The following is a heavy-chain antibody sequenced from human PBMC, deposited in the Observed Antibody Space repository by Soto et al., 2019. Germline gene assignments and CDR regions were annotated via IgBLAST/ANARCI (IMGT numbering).Heavy chain of an antibody. D-gene: IGHD6-6*01. CDR3: AREGRNSSSGYYYYYYMDV. CDR1: SGSISSSNW. Sequence: SETLSLTCAVSSGSISSSNWWSWVRQPPGKGLEWIGEIYHSGSTNYNPSLKSRVTISVDKSKNQFSLKLSSVTAADTAVYYCAREGRNSSSGYYYYYYMDVWGKGTTVTVSS. J-gene: IGHJ6*03. V-gene: IGHV4-4*02. CDR2: IYHSGST.